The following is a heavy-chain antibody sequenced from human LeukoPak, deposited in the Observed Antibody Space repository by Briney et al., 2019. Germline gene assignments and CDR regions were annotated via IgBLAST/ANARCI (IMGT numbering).Heavy chain of an antibody. J-gene: IGHJ4*02. CDR3: AREYSNSEPYYFGY. D-gene: IGHD4-11*01. V-gene: IGHV4-4*07. CDR1: GASISIYY. CDR2: SYTSGST. Sequence: SETLSLTCTVSGASISIYYWSWIRQPAGKGLEWIGRSYTSGSTNYNPSLKSRVTMSVDTSKNQFSLKLRSVTAADTAVYYCAREYSNSEPYYFGYWGQGTLVTVSS.